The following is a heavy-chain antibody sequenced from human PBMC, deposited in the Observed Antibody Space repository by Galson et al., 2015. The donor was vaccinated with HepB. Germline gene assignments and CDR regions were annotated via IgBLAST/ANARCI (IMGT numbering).Heavy chain of an antibody. CDR1: GGSISSYD. V-gene: IGHV4-4*07. CDR3: ARDSSSGWYYLDY. D-gene: IGHD6-19*01. J-gene: IGHJ4*02. CDR2: IHSIGST. Sequence: LTCTVSGGSISSYDWGWIRQPAGRGLEWIGRIHSIGSTTYNPSLKSRVTMSVDTSKNQFSLKLSSVTAADTAIYYCARDSSSGWYYLDYWGQGTLVTVSS.